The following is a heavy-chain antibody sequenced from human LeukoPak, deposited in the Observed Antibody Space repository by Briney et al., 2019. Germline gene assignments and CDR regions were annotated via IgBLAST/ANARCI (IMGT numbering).Heavy chain of an antibody. D-gene: IGHD3-22*01. CDR1: GFTFSNYN. J-gene: IGHJ4*02. V-gene: IGHV3-48*04. CDR3: VRAHYDSSAYPFFDF. CDR2: ISTSTSGSTI. Sequence: GGSLRLSCAASGFTFSNYNMNWVRQAPGRGLEWVSYISTSTSGSTIYYGDSVEGRFTISRDNAKNSLYLQMNSLRAEDTAVYYCVRAHYDSSAYPFFDFWGQGTLVTVSS.